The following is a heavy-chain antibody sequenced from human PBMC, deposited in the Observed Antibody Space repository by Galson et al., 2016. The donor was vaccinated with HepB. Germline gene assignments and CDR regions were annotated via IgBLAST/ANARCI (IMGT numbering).Heavy chain of an antibody. CDR3: AKESGLWNVKTSFDY. CDR2: ISDSAGST. CDR1: GFIFSNYA. V-gene: IGHV3-23*01. J-gene: IGHJ4*02. D-gene: IGHD1-1*01. Sequence: SLRLSCAASGFIFSNYAMSWVRQAPGKGLEWVSGISDSAGSTYFADSVKGRFTISRDNSKNTLYLQMNSLRADDTAVYYCAKESGLWNVKTSFDYWGQGTLVTVSS.